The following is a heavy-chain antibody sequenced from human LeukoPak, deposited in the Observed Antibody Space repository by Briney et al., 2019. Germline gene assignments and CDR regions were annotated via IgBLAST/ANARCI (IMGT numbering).Heavy chain of an antibody. Sequence: GASVKGSCEASGGTLSSYAISWVRQAPGQGLEWMGGIIPIFGTANYAQKFQGRVTITTDESTSTAYMELSSLRSEDTAVYYCARREDFWSGYYDWGQGTLVTVSS. CDR2: IIPIFGTA. J-gene: IGHJ4*02. CDR1: GGTLSSYA. CDR3: ARREDFWSGYYD. V-gene: IGHV1-69*05. D-gene: IGHD3-3*01.